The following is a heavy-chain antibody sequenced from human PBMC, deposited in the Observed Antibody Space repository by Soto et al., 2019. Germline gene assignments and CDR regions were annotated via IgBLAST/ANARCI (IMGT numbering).Heavy chain of an antibody. Sequence: ASGKVFLQASWIQLLRLPHTLGATGPGQGLEWMGGITPGNGDTNYAQPFQGRVTLTRDTSIDTAYMDLSGLKSDDTAVYYCARERIAGPFDNWGQGTLVTVSS. CDR3: ARERIAGPFDN. J-gene: IGHJ4*02. V-gene: IGHV1-2*02. CDR2: ITPGNGDT. D-gene: IGHD1-26*01. CDR1: IQLLRLP.